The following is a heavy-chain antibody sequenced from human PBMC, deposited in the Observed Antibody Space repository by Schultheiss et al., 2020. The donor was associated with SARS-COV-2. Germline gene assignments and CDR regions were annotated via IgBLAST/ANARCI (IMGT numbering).Heavy chain of an antibody. J-gene: IGHJ5*02. V-gene: IGHV3-74*01. CDR1: GFTFSSYW. CDR2: INSDGSST. Sequence: GGSLRLSCAASGFTFSSYWMHWVRQAPGKGLVWVSRINSDGSSTGYADSVKGRFTISRDNSKNTLYLQMNSLRAEDTAVYYCASPHYYDSSGYYAFDPWGQGTLVTVSS. D-gene: IGHD3-22*01. CDR3: ASPHYYDSSGYYAFDP.